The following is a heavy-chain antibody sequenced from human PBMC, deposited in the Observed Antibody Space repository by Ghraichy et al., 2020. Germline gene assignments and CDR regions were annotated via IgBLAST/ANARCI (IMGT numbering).Heavy chain of an antibody. CDR1: GFTFNNDW. CDR3: AKFKGSGESIGEDSFDI. CDR2: INLDGSEK. Sequence: GSLRLSCAASGFTFNNDWMSWVRQTPRKGLEWVANINLDGSEKYYVDSVKGRFTISRDNAKNSVFLQMNSLTVDDTAVYFCAKFKGSGESIGEDSFDIWGQGTLVTVSS. D-gene: IGHD3-10*01. V-gene: IGHV3-7*03. J-gene: IGHJ3*02.